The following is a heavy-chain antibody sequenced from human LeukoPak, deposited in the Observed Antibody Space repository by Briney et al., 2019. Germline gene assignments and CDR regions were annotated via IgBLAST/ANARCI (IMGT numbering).Heavy chain of an antibody. CDR2: ICYSGST. CDR3: ARRVVVAATMIDY. J-gene: IGHJ4*02. Sequence: KPSETLSLTCTVSGRSVSISSYYWGSVRQPPGKGLEWIGCICYSGSTYYNPSLKSRVTISIDTSKNQFSPKLSSVTAADTAVYYCARRVVVAATMIDYWGQGTLVTVSS. V-gene: IGHV4-39*01. D-gene: IGHD2-15*01. CDR1: GRSVSISSYY.